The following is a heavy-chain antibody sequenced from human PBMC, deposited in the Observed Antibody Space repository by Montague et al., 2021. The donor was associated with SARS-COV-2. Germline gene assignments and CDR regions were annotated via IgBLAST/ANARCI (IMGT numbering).Heavy chain of an antibody. CDR2: ISYAGIA. D-gene: IGHD4-11*01. CDR3: AGKVLTVPADY. Sequence: SETLSLTRAVSGVSITSTTWRSLFRQPPAKGLVWFGEISYAGIATYNPSLKSRATISMDRSRNLFSLKLSSVTAADTAIYYCAGKVLTVPADYWGQGTLVTAS. CDR1: GVSITSTTW. J-gene: IGHJ4*02. V-gene: IGHV4-4*02.